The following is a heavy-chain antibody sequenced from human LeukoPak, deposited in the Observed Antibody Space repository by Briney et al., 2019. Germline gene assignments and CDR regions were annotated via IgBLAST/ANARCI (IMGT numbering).Heavy chain of an antibody. CDR2: IWYDGSNK. J-gene: IGHJ4*02. CDR1: GFTFSSYG. CDR3: ARDERDSYGYWY. Sequence: PGRSLRLSCAASGFTFSSYGMHWVRQAPGKGLEWVAVIWYDGSNKYYADSVKGRFTISRDNSKNTLYLQMNSLRAEDTAVYYCARDERDSYGYWYWGQGTLVTVSS. D-gene: IGHD5-18*01. V-gene: IGHV3-33*01.